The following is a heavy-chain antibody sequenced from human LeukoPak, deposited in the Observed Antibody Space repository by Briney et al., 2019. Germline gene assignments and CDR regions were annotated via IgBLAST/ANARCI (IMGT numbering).Heavy chain of an antibody. CDR3: ARDQARTTTWYLYMNY. Sequence: ASVKVSCKASGYTFTGYYIHWVRQAPGQGLEWMGRLDPNSGGTNSAQKFQARVNMTRDTSTTTAYRELSRLRSDDTAVYYCARDQARTTTWYLYMNYWGQGTLVTVSS. CDR1: GYTFTGYY. D-gene: IGHD3/OR15-3a*01. V-gene: IGHV1-2*06. CDR2: LDPNSGGT. J-gene: IGHJ4*02.